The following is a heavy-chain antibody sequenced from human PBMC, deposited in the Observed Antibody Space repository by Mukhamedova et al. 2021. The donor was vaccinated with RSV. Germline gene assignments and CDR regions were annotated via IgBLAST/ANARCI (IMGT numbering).Heavy chain of an antibody. CDR2: ISYDGSNK. CDR3: AKEHIVVVTATLDY. D-gene: IGHD2-21*02. Sequence: SSYGMHWVRQAPGKGLEWVAVISYDGSNKYYADSVKGRFTISRDNSKNTLYLQMNSLRAEDTAVYYCAKEHIVVVTATLDYWGQGT. J-gene: IGHJ4*02. CDR1: SSYG. V-gene: IGHV3-30*18.